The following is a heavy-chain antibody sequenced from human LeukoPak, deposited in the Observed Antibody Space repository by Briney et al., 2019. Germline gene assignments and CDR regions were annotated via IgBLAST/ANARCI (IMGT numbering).Heavy chain of an antibody. D-gene: IGHD6-19*01. Sequence: ASVKVSCKASGYTFTSYYMHWVRQAPGQGLEWMGWINPNSGGTNYAQKFQGRVTMTRDTSISTAYMELSRLRSDDTAVYYCARIGIAVAGKGYYYYYMDVWGKGTTVTVSS. V-gene: IGHV1-2*02. CDR1: GYTFTSYY. CDR2: INPNSGGT. CDR3: ARIGIAVAGKGYYYYYMDV. J-gene: IGHJ6*03.